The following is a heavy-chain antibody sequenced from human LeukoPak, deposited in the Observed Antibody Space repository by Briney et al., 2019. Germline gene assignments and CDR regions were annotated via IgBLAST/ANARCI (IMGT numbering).Heavy chain of an antibody. CDR1: GFTFSSFA. V-gene: IGHV3-23*01. J-gene: IGHJ3*02. D-gene: IGHD3-22*01. CDR3: AKPQSPQWRRYDSHNDAFDI. CDR2: ITGSGVST. Sequence: GGCLRLSCAASGFTFSSFAMSWVRQPPGKGLQWVSAITGSGVSTYYADSVKGRFTISRDNSKHTLYLQMNSLSPEDTAVYYCAKPQSPQWRRYDSHNDAFDIWGQGTMVTVSS.